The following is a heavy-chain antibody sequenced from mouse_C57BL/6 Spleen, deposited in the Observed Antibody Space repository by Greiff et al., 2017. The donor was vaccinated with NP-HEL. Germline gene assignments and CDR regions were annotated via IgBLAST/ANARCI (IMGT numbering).Heavy chain of an antibody. CDR3: ARSGLRRRDAY. V-gene: IGHV1-55*01. J-gene: IGHJ2*01. Sequence: QVQLQQPGAELVKPGASVKMSCKASGYTFTSYWITWVKQRPGQGLEWIGDIYPGSGSTNYNEKFKSKATLTVDTSSSTAYMQLSSLPSEDSAVYYCARSGLRRRDAYWGQGTTLTVSS. D-gene: IGHD2-4*01. CDR2: IYPGSGST. CDR1: GYTFTSYW.